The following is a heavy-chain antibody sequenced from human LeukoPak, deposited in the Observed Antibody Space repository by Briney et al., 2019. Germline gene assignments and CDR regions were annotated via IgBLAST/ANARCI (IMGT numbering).Heavy chain of an antibody. Sequence: TSETLSLTCAVYGGSFSGYYWSWIRQPPGKGLEWIGEIYHSGSTNYNPSLKSRVTISVDKSKNQFSLKLSSVTAADTAVYYCARRYGSGSSGTFDYWGQETLVTVSS. CDR3: ARRYGSGSSGTFDY. CDR1: GGSFSGYY. D-gene: IGHD3-10*01. J-gene: IGHJ4*02. V-gene: IGHV4-34*01. CDR2: IYHSGST.